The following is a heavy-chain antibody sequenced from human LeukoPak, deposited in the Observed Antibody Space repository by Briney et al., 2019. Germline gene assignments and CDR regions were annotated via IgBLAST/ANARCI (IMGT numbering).Heavy chain of an antibody. CDR1: GFTFSSYA. Sequence: PGGSLRLSCAASGFTFSSYAMSWVRQAPGKGLEWVSGINWNGGTTGYVDSVKGRFTISRDNAKNSLYLQMNSLRAEDTALYYCARDRSYGSFDYWGQGILVTVSS. CDR2: INWNGGTT. V-gene: IGHV3-20*04. CDR3: ARDRSYGSFDY. D-gene: IGHD5-18*01. J-gene: IGHJ4*02.